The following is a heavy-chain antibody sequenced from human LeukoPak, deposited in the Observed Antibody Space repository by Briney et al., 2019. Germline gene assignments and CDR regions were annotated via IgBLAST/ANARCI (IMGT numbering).Heavy chain of an antibody. CDR1: GFTFSNYG. V-gene: IGHV3-30*02. J-gene: IGHJ4*02. Sequence: PGGSLRLSCAASGFTFSNYGMHWVRQAPGKGLEWVAFIGYDGSNKYCADSVKGRITISRDNAKNTLYLQMNSLRAEDTAVYFCAKDLTSGRYDGEGDYWGQGTLVTVSS. CDR2: IGYDGSNK. D-gene: IGHD1-26*01. CDR3: AKDLTSGRYDGEGDY.